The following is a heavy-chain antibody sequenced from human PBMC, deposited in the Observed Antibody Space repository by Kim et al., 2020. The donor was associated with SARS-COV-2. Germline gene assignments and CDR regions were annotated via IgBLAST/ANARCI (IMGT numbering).Heavy chain of an antibody. D-gene: IGHD1-7*01. V-gene: IGHV3-74*01. CDR2: VNTDGSDT. CDR1: GFTFSTFW. Sequence: GGSLRLSCEASGFTFSTFWMDWVRQDPGKGLEWVSRVNTDGSDTSYADSVKGRFTISRDNAKNTLYLQMNSLRADDTAVYYCTRAIIGTNTFDPWGQGTLVTVSS. J-gene: IGHJ5*02. CDR3: TRAIIGTNTFDP.